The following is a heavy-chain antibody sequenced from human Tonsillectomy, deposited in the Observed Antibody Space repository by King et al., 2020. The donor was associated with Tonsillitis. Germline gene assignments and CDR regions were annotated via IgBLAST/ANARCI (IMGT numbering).Heavy chain of an antibody. Sequence: QLQESGPGLVKPSETLSLNCTVSGCSISSYYWSWIRQPPGKGLEWIGDIYYSGSTNYKPSLKSRVTISVDTSKNQLSLKLSSVTAADTAVYYCARDRTDYDSSSYYTNYGMDVWGQGTTVTVSS. V-gene: IGHV4-59*01. CDR1: GCSISSYY. CDR3: ARDRTDYDSSSYYTNYGMDV. J-gene: IGHJ6*02. D-gene: IGHD3-22*01. CDR2: IYYSGST.